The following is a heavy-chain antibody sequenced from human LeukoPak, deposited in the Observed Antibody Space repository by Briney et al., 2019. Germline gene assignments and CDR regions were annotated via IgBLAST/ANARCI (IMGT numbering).Heavy chain of an antibody. CDR1: GYSFTNYW. J-gene: IGHJ4*02. D-gene: IGHD1-1*01. CDR3: ELERRI. Sequence: GESLKISCKGSGYSFTNYWIGWVRQMPGKGLGRMGIIYPGDSDTRYSPSFQGQVTISADKSISPAYLQWSSLKASDTAMYYCELERRIWGQGTLVTVSS. CDR2: IYPGDSDT. V-gene: IGHV5-51*01.